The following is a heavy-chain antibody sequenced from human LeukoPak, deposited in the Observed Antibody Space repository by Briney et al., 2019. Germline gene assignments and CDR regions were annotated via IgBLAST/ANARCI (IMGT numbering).Heavy chain of an antibody. D-gene: IGHD3-16*01. CDR3: ARERWGDAFDI. Sequence: GGSLRLSCGGTGFTFRSYDMHWVRQAPGKGLEWVAGITYDASNKDHADAVKGRFTISRDNSKNSLYLHMNSLRTEDTAVYYCARERWGDAFDIWGQGTLVTVSS. CDR2: ITYDASNK. V-gene: IGHV3-30*04. CDR1: GFTFRSYD. J-gene: IGHJ3*02.